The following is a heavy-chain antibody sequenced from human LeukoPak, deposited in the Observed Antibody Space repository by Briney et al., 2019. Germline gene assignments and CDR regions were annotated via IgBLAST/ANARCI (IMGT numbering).Heavy chain of an antibody. J-gene: IGHJ4*02. Sequence: SETLSLTCTVSGGSISSYYWSWIRQPPGKGLEWIGYIYYSGSTNYNPSLKSRVTISVDTSKNQFSLKLSSVTAADTAVYYCARTAMDWGGFDYWGQGTLVTVSS. D-gene: IGHD5-18*01. CDR1: GGSISSYY. CDR2: IYYSGST. CDR3: ARTAMDWGGFDY. V-gene: IGHV4-59*01.